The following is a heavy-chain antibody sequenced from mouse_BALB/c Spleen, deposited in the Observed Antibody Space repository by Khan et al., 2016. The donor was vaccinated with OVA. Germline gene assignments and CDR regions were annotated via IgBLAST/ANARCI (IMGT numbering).Heavy chain of an antibody. CDR2: ISYDGSI. J-gene: IGHJ1*01. D-gene: IGHD1-1*01. CDR1: GYSITSGNY. Sequence: EVQLQESGPGLVKPSQSLSLTCSVTGYSITSGNYWNWIRQFPGNKLEWMGYISYDGSINYNPSLKNRISITRDTSENQFFLQSNSVTTEDTATYVCARRIYYSDWYFDVWGEGTTVIVSS. V-gene: IGHV3-6*02. CDR3: ARRIYYSDWYFDV.